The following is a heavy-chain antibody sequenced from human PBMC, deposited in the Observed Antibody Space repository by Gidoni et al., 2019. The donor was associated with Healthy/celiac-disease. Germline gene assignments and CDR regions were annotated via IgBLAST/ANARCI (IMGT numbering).Heavy chain of an antibody. CDR3: ARDGGYSSSWYRFDY. J-gene: IGHJ4*02. Sequence: QVPLVQSGAEVKKPGSSVKVPCKASGGPFRSYAISRVRQAPGQGLGWMGGIIPIFGTANYAQKFQGRVTITADESTSTAYMELSSLRSEDTAVYYCARDGGYSSSWYRFDYWGQGTLVTVSS. V-gene: IGHV1-69*01. CDR2: IIPIFGTA. D-gene: IGHD6-13*01. CDR1: GGPFRSYA.